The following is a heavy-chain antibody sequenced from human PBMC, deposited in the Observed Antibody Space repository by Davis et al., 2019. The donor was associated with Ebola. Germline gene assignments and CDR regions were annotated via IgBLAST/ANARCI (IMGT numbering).Heavy chain of an antibody. CDR1: GFTFRSYW. V-gene: IGHV3-15*01. Sequence: PGGSLRLSCAASGFTFRSYWMSWVRQAPGKGLEWVGRIKRETEGSRIDYAPSVKGRYTITRDDSRNTLYLQMNSLKTEDTAVYYCTTGVRVVGAEEADWGQGTLVTVSS. D-gene: IGHD1-26*01. CDR3: TTGVRVVGAEEAD. J-gene: IGHJ4*02. CDR2: IKRETEGSRI.